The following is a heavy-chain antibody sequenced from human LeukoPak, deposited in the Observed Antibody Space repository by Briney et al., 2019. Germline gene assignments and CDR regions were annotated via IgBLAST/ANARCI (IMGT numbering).Heavy chain of an antibody. CDR3: ARSGGYYYDSSGYSIFDY. V-gene: IGHV3-53*01. Sequence: GGSLRLFCSAPWFTVSSHYKSWVPQAPGEGVGLGSVFFNGGSTYYADSVKGRFTISRDNSKNTLYLQMNSLRAEDTAVYYCARSGGYYYDSSGYSIFDYWGQGTLVTVSS. CDR1: WFTVSSHY. D-gene: IGHD3-22*01. CDR2: FFNGGST. J-gene: IGHJ4*02.